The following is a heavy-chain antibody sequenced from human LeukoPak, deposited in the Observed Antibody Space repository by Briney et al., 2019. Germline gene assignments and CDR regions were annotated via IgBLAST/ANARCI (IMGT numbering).Heavy chain of an antibody. Sequence: PGGSLRLSCAASGFTFDRSWMSWVRQAPGKGLEWVANIKQDGSEVYHVDSVEGRFTVSRDNAKNSLSLQMNSLRGEDTAVYYCVRALGSSSSDFWGQGTLVTVSS. CDR3: VRALGSSSSDF. V-gene: IGHV3-7*01. CDR2: IKQDGSEV. J-gene: IGHJ4*02. CDR1: GFTFDRSW. D-gene: IGHD6-6*01.